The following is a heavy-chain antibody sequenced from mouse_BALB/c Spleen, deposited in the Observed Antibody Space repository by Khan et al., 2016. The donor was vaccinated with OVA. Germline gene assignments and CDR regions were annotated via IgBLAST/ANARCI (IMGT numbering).Heavy chain of an antibody. CDR2: ILPGTGST. CDR3: ARGYYFDY. V-gene: IGHV1-9*01. CDR1: GYTFSSYW. Sequence: QVQLKQSGAELMKPGASVKISCKATGYTFSSYWLEWVKQRPGHGLEWIGEILPGTGSTNYNEKFKGKATFTADTSSNTAYMQLSSLTSEDSAVYYCARGYYFDYGGQGTTLTVSS. J-gene: IGHJ2*01.